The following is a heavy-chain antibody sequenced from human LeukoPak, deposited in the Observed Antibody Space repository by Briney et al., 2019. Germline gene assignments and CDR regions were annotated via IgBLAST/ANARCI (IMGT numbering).Heavy chain of an antibody. CDR2: INPNSGGT. CDR3: ARLGVVPAPNFDY. CDR1: GYTFTGYY. V-gene: IGHV1-2*02. J-gene: IGHJ4*02. D-gene: IGHD2-2*01. Sequence: ASVKISCKASGYTFTGYYMHWVRQAPGQGLEWMGWINPNSGGTNYAQKFQGRVTMTRDTSNSTAYMELSRLRSDDTAVYYCARLGVVPAPNFDYWGQGTLVTVSS.